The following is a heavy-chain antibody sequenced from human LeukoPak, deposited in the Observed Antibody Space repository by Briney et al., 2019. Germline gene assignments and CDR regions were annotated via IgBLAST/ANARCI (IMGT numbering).Heavy chain of an antibody. CDR1: GYTFTNYA. D-gene: IGHD1-26*01. CDR3: ARAPRGGATTDFDY. Sequence: ASVKVSCKASGYTFTNYAMNWVRQAPGQGLEWMGWISAYNGNTNYAQKLQGRVTMTTDTSTSTAYMELRSLRSDDTAVYYCARAPRGGATTDFDYWGQGTLVTVSS. J-gene: IGHJ4*02. CDR2: ISAYNGNT. V-gene: IGHV1-18*01.